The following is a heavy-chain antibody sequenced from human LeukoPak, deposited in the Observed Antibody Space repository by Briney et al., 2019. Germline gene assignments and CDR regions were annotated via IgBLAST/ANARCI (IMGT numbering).Heavy chain of an antibody. D-gene: IGHD1-26*01. CDR1: GFTFDNYR. J-gene: IGHJ4*02. Sequence: PGGSLRLSCAASGFTFDNYRMSWVRHAPGKGLEWVSTVNADGGNTYYADSVKGRFTISRDNSKSTLTLQMNSLRVEDTALYYCTKRVKYGGTWDHFADWGQGTLVTVSS. V-gene: IGHV3-23*01. CDR3: TKRVKYGGTWDHFAD. CDR2: VNADGGNT.